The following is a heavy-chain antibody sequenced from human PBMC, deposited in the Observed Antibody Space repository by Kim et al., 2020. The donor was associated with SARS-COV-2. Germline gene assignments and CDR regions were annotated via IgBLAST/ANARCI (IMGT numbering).Heavy chain of an antibody. CDR2: INHSGST. Sequence: SETLSLTCAVYGGSFSGYYWSWIRQPPGKGLEWIGEINHSGSTNYNPSLKSRVTISVDTSKNQFSLKLSSVTAADTAVYYCARLRDYYDSSGRILSDYY. CDR1: GGSFSGYY. V-gene: IGHV4-34*01. CDR3: ARLRDYYDSSGRILSDYY. J-gene: IGHJ6*01. D-gene: IGHD3-22*01.